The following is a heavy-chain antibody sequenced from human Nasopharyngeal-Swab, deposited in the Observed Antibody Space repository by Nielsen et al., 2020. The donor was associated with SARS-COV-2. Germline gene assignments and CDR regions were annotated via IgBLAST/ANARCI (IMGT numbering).Heavy chain of an antibody. D-gene: IGHD6-13*01. V-gene: IGHV3-21*01. Sequence: GESLKISCAASGFTFSSYSMNWVRQAPGTGLEWVSSVSSTSSYIYYADSLKGRFTISRDNAKNSLYLQLNSLRAEDTAVYYCARDPLSSWQAIGNWYFDLWGRGTLVTVSS. CDR3: ARDPLSSWQAIGNWYFDL. J-gene: IGHJ2*01. CDR2: VSSTSSYI. CDR1: GFTFSSYS.